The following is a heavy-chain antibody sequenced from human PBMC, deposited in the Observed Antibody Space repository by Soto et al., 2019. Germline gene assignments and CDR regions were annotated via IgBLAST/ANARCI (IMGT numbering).Heavy chain of an antibody. CDR1: GFTFSSYS. CDR2: ISSSSSYI. J-gene: IGHJ5*02. Sequence: GGSLRLSCAASGFTFSSYSMNWVRQAPGKGLEWVSSISSSSSYIYYADSVKGRFTISRDNAKNSLYLQMNSLRAEDTAVYYCARGEGMGRYCSSTSCASVWWFDPWGQGTLVTVSS. CDR3: ARGEGMGRYCSSTSCASVWWFDP. D-gene: IGHD2-2*01. V-gene: IGHV3-21*01.